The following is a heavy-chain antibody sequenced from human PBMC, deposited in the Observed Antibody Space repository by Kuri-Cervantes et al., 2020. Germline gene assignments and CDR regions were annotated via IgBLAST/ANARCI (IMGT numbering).Heavy chain of an antibody. V-gene: IGHV3-33*01. D-gene: IGHD4-17*01. J-gene: IGHJ4*02. CDR3: ARDATVTAGYFDQ. CDR1: GYTLTELS. CDR2: MWFDGSIK. Sequence: SCKVSGYTLTELSMHWVRQAPGKGLEWVAVMWFDGSIKYYADSVRGRFTISRDDSKNTVYLHMNSLRAEDTAVYFCARDATVTAGYFDQWGQGTLVTVSS.